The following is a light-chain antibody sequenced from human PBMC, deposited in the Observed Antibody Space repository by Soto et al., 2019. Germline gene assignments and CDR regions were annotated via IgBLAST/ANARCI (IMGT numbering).Light chain of an antibody. Sequence: EIVMTQSPAPLSVSPGERATLSCRASQSVSSYLAWYQQKPGQAPRLLIYDASNRATGIPARFSGSGSGTDFTLTISRLEPEDFEVYYCQQYGNSPFTLGGGTKVDIK. CDR1: QSVSSY. J-gene: IGKJ4*01. CDR3: QQYGNSPFT. V-gene: IGKV3-11*01. CDR2: DAS.